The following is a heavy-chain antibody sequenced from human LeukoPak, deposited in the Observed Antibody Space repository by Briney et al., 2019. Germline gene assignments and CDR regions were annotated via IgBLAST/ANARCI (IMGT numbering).Heavy chain of an antibody. CDR3: AKRRYYYDSSGYSFDY. CDR2: LSGDGGGT. CDR1: GFTFSRYV. V-gene: IGHV3-23*01. Sequence: GSLRLSCEASGFTFSRYVMSWVRQAPGKGLEWVSTLSGDGGGTYYADSVKGRFTISRDNSKNTPYLQMNSLRAEDTAVYYCAKRRYYYDSSGYSFDYWGQGTLVTVSS. D-gene: IGHD3-22*01. J-gene: IGHJ4*02.